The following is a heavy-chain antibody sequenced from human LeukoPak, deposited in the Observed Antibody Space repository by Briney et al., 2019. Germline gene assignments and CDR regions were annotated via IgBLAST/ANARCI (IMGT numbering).Heavy chain of an antibody. V-gene: IGHV3-23*01. J-gene: IGHJ6*02. Sequence: PGGCLRLSCAASGFTFSSSAMSWVRQAPGKGLEWGSAISGSGGSTYYADSVKGRFTISRDNPKNTLYLQMNSLRAEDTAVYYCALYSSGYYYYYYYGMDVWGQGTTVTVSS. CDR2: ISGSGGST. CDR1: GFTFSSSA. D-gene: IGHD3-22*01. CDR3: ALYSSGYYYYYYYGMDV.